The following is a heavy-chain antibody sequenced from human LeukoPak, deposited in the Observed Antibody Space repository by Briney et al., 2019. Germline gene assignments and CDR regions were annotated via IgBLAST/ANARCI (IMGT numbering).Heavy chain of an antibody. CDR1: GYTFTGYY. CDR3: AREISGYSDY. D-gene: IGHD3-22*01. Sequence: GASVKVSCKASGYTFTGYYMHWVRQAPGQGLEWMGWINANSGDTKYAQKFQGRVTMTRDTSTSTAYMELSRLRSDDTAMYYCAREISGYSDYWGQGTLVTVSS. CDR2: INANSGDT. V-gene: IGHV1-2*02. J-gene: IGHJ4*02.